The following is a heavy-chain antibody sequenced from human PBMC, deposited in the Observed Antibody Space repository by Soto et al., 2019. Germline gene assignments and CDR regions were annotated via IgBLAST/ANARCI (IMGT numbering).Heavy chain of an antibody. J-gene: IGHJ6*02. CDR2: IYYSGST. CDR3: ARSFSPFSGSYYPSYGMDV. Sequence: SETLSLTCTVSGGSISSYYWSWIRQPPGKGLEWIGYIYYSGSTNYNPSLKSRVTISVDTSKNQFSLKLSSVTAADMAVYYCARSFSPFSGSYYPSYGMDVWGQGTTVTVSS. D-gene: IGHD1-26*01. CDR1: GGSISSYY. V-gene: IGHV4-59*01.